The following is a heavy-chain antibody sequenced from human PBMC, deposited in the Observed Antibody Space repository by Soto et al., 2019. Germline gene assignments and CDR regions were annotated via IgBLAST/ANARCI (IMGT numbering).Heavy chain of an antibody. CDR1: GFTFSIYA. CDR2: ISTNGGST. Sequence: GGSLRLSCSASGFTFSIYAMHWVRQAPGKGLEYVSSISTNGGSTDYADSVKGRFTISRDNSKNTVYLQMSSLRVEDTAVYYCVKGEYYYDSSGYYPFDHWGQGT. D-gene: IGHD3-22*01. J-gene: IGHJ4*02. CDR3: VKGEYYYDSSGYYPFDH. V-gene: IGHV3-64D*06.